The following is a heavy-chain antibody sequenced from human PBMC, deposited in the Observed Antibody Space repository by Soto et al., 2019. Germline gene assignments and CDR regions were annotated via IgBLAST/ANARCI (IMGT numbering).Heavy chain of an antibody. D-gene: IGHD6-19*01. CDR1: GFTFSGYW. V-gene: IGHV3-7*04. CDR2: IKQDGSEK. J-gene: IGHJ5*02. Sequence: EVQLVESGGGLVQPGGSLRLSCAASGFTFSGYWMSWVRQAPGKGLEWVANIKQDGSEKNYVDSVKGRFTISRDNAKNSLYLQMNSLRAEDTAVYYCARGRGWPINWFDPWGQGTLVTVSS. CDR3: ARGRGWPINWFDP.